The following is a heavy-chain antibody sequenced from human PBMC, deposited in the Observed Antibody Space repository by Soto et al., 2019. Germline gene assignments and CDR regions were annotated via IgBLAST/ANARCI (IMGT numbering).Heavy chain of an antibody. CDR1: GFTFSSYA. CDR2: ISSNGGST. V-gene: IGHV3-64D*06. CDR3: VKDIWFLELYGMDI. D-gene: IGHD3-3*01. J-gene: IGHJ6*02. Sequence: PGGSLRLSCSASGFTFSSYAMHWVRQAPGKGLEHVSAISSNGGSTYYADSVKGRFTISRDNSKNTLYLQMSSLRAEDTAVYYCVKDIWFLELYGMDIWGQGTTVTVSS.